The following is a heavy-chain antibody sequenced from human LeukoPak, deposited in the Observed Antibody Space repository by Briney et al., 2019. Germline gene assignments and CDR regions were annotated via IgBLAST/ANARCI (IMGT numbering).Heavy chain of an antibody. J-gene: IGHJ6*02. CDR3: AKGSSSSVFYYYYGMDV. D-gene: IGHD6-6*01. V-gene: IGHV4-59*01. CDR1: GGSISSYY. Sequence: SETLSLTCTVSGGSISSYYWSWIRQPPGKGLEWIGYIHYSGSTNYNPSLKSRVTISVDTSKNQFSLKLSSVTAADTAVYYCAKGSSSSVFYYYYGMDVWGLGTTVTVSS. CDR2: IHYSGST.